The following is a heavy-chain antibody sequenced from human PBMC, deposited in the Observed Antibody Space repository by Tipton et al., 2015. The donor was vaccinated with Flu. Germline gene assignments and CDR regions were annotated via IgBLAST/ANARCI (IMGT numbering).Heavy chain of an antibody. CDR2: LFPCVTN. V-gene: IGHV4-59*01. Sequence: TLSLTCTVSDNSISGFYWGWLRQTPGKGLECVAHLFPCVTNYYSPSFRGRVRISMDMSKREFSLTMDSVTTADTAIYFCSRGPDNAKTLTWGRGILVTVSS. D-gene: IGHD1-1*01. CDR1: DNSISGFY. J-gene: IGHJ4*02. CDR3: SRGPDNAKTLT.